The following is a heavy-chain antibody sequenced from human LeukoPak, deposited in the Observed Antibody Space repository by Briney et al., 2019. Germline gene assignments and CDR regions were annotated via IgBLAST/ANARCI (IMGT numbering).Heavy chain of an antibody. J-gene: IGHJ4*02. Sequence: GRSLRLSCATSGFTFSSYGMHWVRQAPGKGLEWVSGISDSGSNTHYADSVKGRFTISRDNSKNTLYLQMNSLRAEDTAVYYCAKGGDTMVRGPSDYWGQGTLVTVSS. V-gene: IGHV3-23*01. D-gene: IGHD3-10*01. CDR1: GFTFSSYG. CDR3: AKGGDTMVRGPSDY. CDR2: ISDSGSNT.